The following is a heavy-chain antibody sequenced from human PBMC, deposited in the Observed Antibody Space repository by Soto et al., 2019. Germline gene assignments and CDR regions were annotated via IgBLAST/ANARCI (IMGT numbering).Heavy chain of an antibody. CDR3: ASYDSSGYNFDY. CDR1: GYTFTSYD. CDR2: MNPNSGNT. V-gene: IGHV1-8*01. Sequence: ASVKVSCKASGYTFTSYDINWVRQATGQGLEWMGWMNPNSGNTGYAQKFQGRVTMTRNTSISTAYMELSSLRSEDTAVYYCASYDSSGYNFDYWGQGTLVTVSS. D-gene: IGHD3-22*01. J-gene: IGHJ4*02.